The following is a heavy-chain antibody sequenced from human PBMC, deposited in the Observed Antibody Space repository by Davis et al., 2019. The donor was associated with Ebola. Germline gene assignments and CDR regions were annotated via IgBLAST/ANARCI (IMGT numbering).Heavy chain of an antibody. D-gene: IGHD3-10*01. CDR2: ISAYNGNT. V-gene: IGHV1-18*01. CDR3: ARDRAMVRGVIITYYGMDV. J-gene: IGHJ6*02. Sequence: ASVQVSCKASGYTFTSYGISWVRQAPGYALEWMGWISAYNGNTNYAQKLQGRVTMTTDTSTSTADMELRSLRSDDTAVYYCARDRAMVRGVIITYYGMDVWGQGTTVTVSS. CDR1: GYTFTSYG.